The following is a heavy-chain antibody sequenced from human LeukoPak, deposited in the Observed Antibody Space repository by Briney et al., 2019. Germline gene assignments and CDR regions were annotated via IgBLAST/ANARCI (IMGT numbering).Heavy chain of an antibody. V-gene: IGHV3-21*01. CDR3: ARDQYCSSATCYWIRWFDP. J-gene: IGHJ5*02. D-gene: IGHD2-2*01. CDR1: GFTFSSYN. CDR2: ISSSSSYI. Sequence: GGSLRLSCVASGFTFSSYNMNWVRQAPGKGLEWVSSISSSSSYIYYADSVKGRFTISRDNAKNSLHLQMNSLRAEDTAAYYCARDQYCSSATCYWIRWFDPWGQGTLVTVSS.